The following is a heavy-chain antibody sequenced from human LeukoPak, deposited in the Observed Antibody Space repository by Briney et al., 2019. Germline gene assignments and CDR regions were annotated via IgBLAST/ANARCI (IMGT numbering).Heavy chain of an antibody. V-gene: IGHV3-7*01. CDR3: LSGSGY. Sequence: QSGGSLRLSCAAAGLRFSSDWMNWVRQAPGKGLEWVANINPDGSQESYVDSVKGRFTISRDNAKNSVYLQTNSLRAEDTGIYYCLSGSGYWGQGTLVTVPS. J-gene: IGHJ4*02. CDR2: INPDGSQE. D-gene: IGHD3-10*01. CDR1: GLRFSSDW.